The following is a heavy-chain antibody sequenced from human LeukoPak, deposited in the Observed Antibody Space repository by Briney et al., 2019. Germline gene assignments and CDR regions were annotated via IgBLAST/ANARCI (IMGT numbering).Heavy chain of an antibody. CDR1: GGSISSSVYY. V-gene: IGHV4-39*01. J-gene: IGHJ4*02. CDR3: ARHRASSRGSSGYSQGGFDY. CDR2: IYYSGST. Sequence: SETLSLTCTVSGGSISSSVYYWGWIRQPPRKGLEWIGSIYYSGSTYYNPSLKSRVPISVGPSKSQFSLNLNSVTAADTAVYYCARHRASSRGSSGYSQGGFDYWCQGTLVTVSS. D-gene: IGHD3-22*01.